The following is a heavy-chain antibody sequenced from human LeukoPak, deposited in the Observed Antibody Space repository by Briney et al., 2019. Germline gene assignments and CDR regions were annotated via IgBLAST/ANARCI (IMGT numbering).Heavy chain of an antibody. CDR1: GYSFTSSW. Sequence: PGESLKIACKGSGYSFTSSWIGWVRQMPGKGLEWMGIIYPGDSDTRYSPSFQGQVTIAADKSISTAYLQWSSLKASDTAMYYCAIYSDTYYFDHWGQGTLVTVSS. J-gene: IGHJ4*02. CDR3: AIYSDTYYFDH. V-gene: IGHV5-51*01. D-gene: IGHD1-26*01. CDR2: IYPGDSDT.